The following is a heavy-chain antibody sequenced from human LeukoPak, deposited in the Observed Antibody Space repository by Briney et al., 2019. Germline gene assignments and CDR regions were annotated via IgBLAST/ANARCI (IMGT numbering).Heavy chain of an antibody. CDR2: VRLDGKT. CDR1: GGSVTSTNW. CDR3: AREGGFFRPLDY. Sequence: SGTLCLTCGVSGGSVTSTNWWPWVRQPPGKGLEWIGEVRLDGKTHYNPSLQSRLTILVSLSENHLSLRLTSVTAADTAVYYCAREGGFFRPLDYSGQGTLVTVSS. D-gene: IGHD3-3*01. V-gene: IGHV4-4*02. J-gene: IGHJ4*02.